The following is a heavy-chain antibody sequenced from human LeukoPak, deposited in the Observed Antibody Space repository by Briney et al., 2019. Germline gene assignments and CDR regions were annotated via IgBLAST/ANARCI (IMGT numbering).Heavy chain of an antibody. CDR3: AREESASNWFDP. CDR1: GYTFTGYY. CDR2: INPNSGGT. Sequence: ASVKVSCKASGYTFTGYYMHWVRQAPGQGLERMGWINPNSGGTNYAQKFQGRVTMTRDTSISTAYMELSRLRSDDTAVYYCAREESASNWFDPWGQGTLVTVSS. J-gene: IGHJ5*02. V-gene: IGHV1-2*02.